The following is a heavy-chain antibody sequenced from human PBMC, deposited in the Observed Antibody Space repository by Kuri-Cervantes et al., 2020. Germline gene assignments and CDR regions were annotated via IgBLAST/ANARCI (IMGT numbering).Heavy chain of an antibody. V-gene: IGHV1-18*01. CDR2: ISAYNGNT. CDR1: GGTFSSYA. CDR3: TWVPCSGGRRYSDWFDP. D-gene: IGHD2-15*01. J-gene: IGHJ5*02. Sequence: ASVKVSCKASGGTFSSYAISWVRQAPGQGLEWMGWISAYNGNTNYAQKLQGRVTMTTDTSTSTVYMELSSVRSEDTAVYYCTWVPCSGGRRYSDWFDPWGQGTLVTVSS.